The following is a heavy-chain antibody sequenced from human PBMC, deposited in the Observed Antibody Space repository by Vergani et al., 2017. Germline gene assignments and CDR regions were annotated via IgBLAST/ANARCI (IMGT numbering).Heavy chain of an antibody. CDR3: AKDHGGNPVGYFDL. D-gene: IGHD4-23*01. Sequence: QVQLVESGGGVVQPGRSLRLSCAASGFTFSSYGMHWVRQAPGKGLEWVAVISYDGSNKYYADSVKGRFTISRDNSKNTLYLQMNSLRAEDTAVYFCAKDHGGNPVGYFDLWGRGTLVTVSS. CDR1: GFTFSSYG. CDR2: ISYDGSNK. V-gene: IGHV3-30*18. J-gene: IGHJ2*01.